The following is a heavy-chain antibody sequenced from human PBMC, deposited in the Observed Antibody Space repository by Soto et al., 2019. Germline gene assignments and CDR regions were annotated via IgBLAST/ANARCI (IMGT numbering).Heavy chain of an antibody. CDR2: ISWNSDNI. D-gene: IGHD4-4*01. CDR1: GFTFDDYA. J-gene: IGHJ3*02. CDR3: AKDLYSNYGDAFDI. Sequence: GGSLRLSCAASGFTFDDYAMHWVRQAPGKGLEWVSGISWNSDNIGCADSVKGRFTISRDNVKNSLYLQMNSLRAEDTALYYCAKDLYSNYGDAFDIWGQGTMVTVSS. V-gene: IGHV3-9*01.